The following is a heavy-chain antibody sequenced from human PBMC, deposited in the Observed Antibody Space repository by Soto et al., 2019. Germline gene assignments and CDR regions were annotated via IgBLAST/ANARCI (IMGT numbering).Heavy chain of an antibody. Sequence: QVQLQQWGAGLLKPSETLSLTCAVYGGSFSGYYWRWIRQPPGKGLEWIGEINHSGSTNYNPSLKRRVTISVATAKNQFSLKLSSVTASDTAVYYCARGYAVTAYYYYYYMDVWGKGTTVTVSS. CDR3: ARGYAVTAYYYYYYMDV. CDR2: INHSGST. V-gene: IGHV4-34*01. J-gene: IGHJ6*03. CDR1: GGSFSGYY. D-gene: IGHD4-17*01.